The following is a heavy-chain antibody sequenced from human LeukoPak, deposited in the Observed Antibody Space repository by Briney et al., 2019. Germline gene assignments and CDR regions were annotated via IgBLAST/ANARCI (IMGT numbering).Heavy chain of an antibody. Sequence: GASVKVSCKASGGTFSSYGTSWVRQAPGQGLEWMGGIIPIFGTANYAQKFQGRVTITADESTSTAYMELSSLRSEDTAVYYCARSPSGYSGYDPVYFWGQGTLVTVSS. J-gene: IGHJ4*02. CDR2: IIPIFGTA. D-gene: IGHD5-12*01. CDR3: ARSPSGYSGYDPVYF. V-gene: IGHV1-69*13. CDR1: GGTFSSYG.